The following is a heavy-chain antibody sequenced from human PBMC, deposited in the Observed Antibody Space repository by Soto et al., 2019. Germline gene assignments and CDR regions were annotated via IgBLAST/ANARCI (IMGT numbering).Heavy chain of an antibody. Sequence: ASVKVSCKASGYTLSTYALHWVRQAPGQSLEWMGWIDADNYDTKYSQKFQGRVTITRDTSANTAYMEVNSLRYEDTAVYYCARGGSAIFDYWGPGTLVTVS. CDR2: IDADNYDT. J-gene: IGHJ4*02. V-gene: IGHV1-3*01. CDR1: GYTLSTYA. CDR3: ARGGSAIFDY. D-gene: IGHD2-2*01.